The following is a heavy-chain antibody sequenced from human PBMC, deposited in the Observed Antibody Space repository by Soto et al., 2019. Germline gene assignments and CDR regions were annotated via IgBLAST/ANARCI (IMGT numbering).Heavy chain of an antibody. CDR1: GYTFTSYD. J-gene: IGHJ3*02. V-gene: IGHV1-8*01. CDR2: MNPNSGNT. D-gene: IGHD6-19*01. Sequence: ASVKVSCKASGYTFTSYDINWVLQATGEGLEWMGGMNPNSGNTGYAQKFQGRVTMTRNTSISTAYMELSSLRSEDTAVYYCARVRGVVAVAVDAFDIWGQGTMVTVS. CDR3: ARVRGVVAVAVDAFDI.